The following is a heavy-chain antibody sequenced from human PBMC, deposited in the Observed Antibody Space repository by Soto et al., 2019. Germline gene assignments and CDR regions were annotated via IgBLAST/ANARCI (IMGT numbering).Heavy chain of an antibody. D-gene: IGHD4-17*01. Sequence: GASVKVSCKASGYSFTNYAITWVRQAPGEGLEWMGWITTYNGKTNNAQKFQGRVTMSTDTSASTAYMELRSLRSDDTAVYYCAREMTTMTFYDYWG. V-gene: IGHV1-18*04. J-gene: IGHJ4*01. CDR3: AREMTTMTFYDY. CDR1: GYSFTNYA. CDR2: ITTYNGKT.